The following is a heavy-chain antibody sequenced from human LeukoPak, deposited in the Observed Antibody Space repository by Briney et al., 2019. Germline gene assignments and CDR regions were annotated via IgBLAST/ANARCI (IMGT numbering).Heavy chain of an antibody. D-gene: IGHD3-16*01. Sequence: GGSLRLSCAASGFIFSTYGMHWVRQAPGKGLEWVSFIRYDGTHKYYSESVRGRFTISRDNSKNTLYLQMNSLRSEDTAVYYCANEAFMSETDAFDFWGQGTGVTVSS. CDR2: IRYDGTHK. V-gene: IGHV3-30*02. J-gene: IGHJ3*01. CDR3: ANEAFMSETDAFDF. CDR1: GFIFSTYG.